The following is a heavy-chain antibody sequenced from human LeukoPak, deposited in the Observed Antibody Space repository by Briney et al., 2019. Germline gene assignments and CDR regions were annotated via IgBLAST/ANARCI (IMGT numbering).Heavy chain of an antibody. V-gene: IGHV3-49*04. Sequence: GGSLRLSCTASGFTFGDYAVTWVRQTPGKGLEWVGFIASETYGGTAEYAASVKGRFTISRDDSNSIAYLQMNSLKTEDTAVYYCTRDQTPYYWGQGTLVTVSS. CDR2: IASETYGGTA. CDR3: TRDQTPYY. J-gene: IGHJ4*02. CDR1: GFTFGDYA.